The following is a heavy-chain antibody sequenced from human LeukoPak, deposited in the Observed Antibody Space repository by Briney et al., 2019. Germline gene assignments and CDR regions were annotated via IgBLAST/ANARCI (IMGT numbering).Heavy chain of an antibody. D-gene: IGHD6-19*01. Sequence: SETLSLTSTVSGGSICSSSYYWDWLRQPPRKGLEWIGNIYYSGSTYYNPSLKSRVTISVDTSKNQFSLNLSSVIAADTAVYYCARVKQWGAFDFWGQGTLVTVSS. J-gene: IGHJ4*02. CDR1: GGSICSSSYY. V-gene: IGHV4-39*01. CDR3: ARVKQWGAFDF. CDR2: IYYSGST.